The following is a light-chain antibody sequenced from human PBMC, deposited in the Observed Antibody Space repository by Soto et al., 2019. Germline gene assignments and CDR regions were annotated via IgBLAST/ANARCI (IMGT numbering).Light chain of an antibody. Sequence: SALTQPPSASGSPGQSVTISCTGTSSDVGGYKYVSWYQQHPGKAPKLMIYEVSKRPSGVPDRFSGSKSGNTASLTVSGLQAEDEADYYCSSYAGSNNWVFGGGTKVTVL. V-gene: IGLV2-8*01. CDR3: SSYAGSNNWV. CDR1: SSDVGGYKY. J-gene: IGLJ3*02. CDR2: EVS.